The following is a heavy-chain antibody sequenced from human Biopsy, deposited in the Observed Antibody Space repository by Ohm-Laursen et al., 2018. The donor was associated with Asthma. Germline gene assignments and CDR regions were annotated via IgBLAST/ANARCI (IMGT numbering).Heavy chain of an antibody. D-gene: IGHD4-23*01. CDR3: ARAYGGSFFSGPFDI. J-gene: IGHJ3*02. V-gene: IGHV3-30*14. Sequence: SLRLSCAASRFTYEMHWVRQAPGKGLEWVAVISYDGSSIYYADSVQGRVTISRDNSKNTLSLQMNSLRAEDTAVYYCARAYGGSFFSGPFDIWGQGTMVTVSS. CDR1: RFTYE. CDR2: ISYDGSSI.